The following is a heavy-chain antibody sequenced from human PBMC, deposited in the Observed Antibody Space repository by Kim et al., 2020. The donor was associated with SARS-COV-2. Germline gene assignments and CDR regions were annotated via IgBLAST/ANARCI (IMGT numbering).Heavy chain of an antibody. V-gene: IGHV1-69*13. CDR2: IIPIFGTA. Sequence: SVKVSCKASGGTFSSYAISWVRQAPGQGLEWMGGIIPIFGTANYAQKFQGRVTVTADESTSTAYMELSSLRSEDTAVYYCARAKYSSSWTGDYWGQGTLVTVSS. CDR1: GGTFSSYA. D-gene: IGHD6-13*01. CDR3: ARAKYSSSWTGDY. J-gene: IGHJ4*02.